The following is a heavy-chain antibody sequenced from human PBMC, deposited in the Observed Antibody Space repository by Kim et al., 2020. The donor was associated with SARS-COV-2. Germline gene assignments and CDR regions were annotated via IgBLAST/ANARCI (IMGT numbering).Heavy chain of an antibody. CDR1: GGSISSSSYY. J-gene: IGHJ4*02. D-gene: IGHD3-9*01. CDR2: IYYSGST. CDR3: ASLSSGYYAPSFDY. V-gene: IGHV4-39*06. Sequence: SETLSLTCTVSGGSISSSSYYWGWLRQPPGKGLEWIGSIYYSGSTYYNPSLKSRVTISVDTSKNQFPLKLSSVTAADTAVYYCASLSSGYYAPSFDYRGERALVTVSS.